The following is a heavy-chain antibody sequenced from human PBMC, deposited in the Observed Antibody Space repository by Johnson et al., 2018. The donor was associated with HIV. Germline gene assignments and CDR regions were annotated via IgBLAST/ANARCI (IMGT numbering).Heavy chain of an antibody. D-gene: IGHD6-19*01. V-gene: IGHV3-30-3*01. CDR2: ISYDGSNK. Sequence: QVQLVESGGGVVQPGRSLRLSCAASGFTFTTYAIHWVRQAPGTGLEWVAVISYDGSNKYYADSVKGRFTISRDNSKNTLYLQMNSLRAEDTAVYYCARDHERWLATHGYAFDIWGQGTMVTVSS. J-gene: IGHJ3*02. CDR3: ARDHERWLATHGYAFDI. CDR1: GFTFTTYA.